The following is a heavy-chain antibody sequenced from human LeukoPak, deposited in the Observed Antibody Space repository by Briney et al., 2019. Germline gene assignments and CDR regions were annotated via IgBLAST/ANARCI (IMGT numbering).Heavy chain of an antibody. CDR1: GFTFDDYA. CDR2: ISWNSGSI. D-gene: IGHD5-24*01. V-gene: IGHV3-9*01. J-gene: IGHJ4*02. CDR3: ARSAEMATITGFDY. Sequence: GGSLRLSCAASGFTFDDYAMHWVRQAPGKGLEWVSGISWNSGSIGYADSVKGRFTISRDNAKNSLYLQMNSLRAEDTAVYYCARSAEMATITGFDYWGQGTLVTVSS.